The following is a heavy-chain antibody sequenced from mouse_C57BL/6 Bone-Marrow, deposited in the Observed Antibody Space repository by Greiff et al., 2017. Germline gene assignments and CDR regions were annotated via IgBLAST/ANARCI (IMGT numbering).Heavy chain of an antibody. CDR2: IYPCDGDT. J-gene: IGHJ3*01. Sequence: VQLLQSGAELVKPGASVKLSCKASGYTFSSYWMDWVKQRPGKGLEWIGNIYPCDGDTHYKETFKGKGTLTGDKSSSTAYMQLSSLTSEDSAIYYCARRGDNRCWFAYWGQGTLVTVSA. CDR3: ARRGDNRCWFAY. CDR1: GYTFSSYW. V-gene: IGHV1-61*01. D-gene: IGHD1-3*01.